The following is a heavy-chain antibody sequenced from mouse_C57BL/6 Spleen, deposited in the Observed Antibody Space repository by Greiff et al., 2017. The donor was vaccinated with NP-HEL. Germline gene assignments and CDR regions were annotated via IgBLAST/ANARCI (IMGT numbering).Heavy chain of an antibody. CDR1: GFTFSDYG. J-gene: IGHJ4*01. Sequence: EVQLVESGGGLVKPGGSLKLSCAASGFTFSDYGMHWVRQAPEKGLEWVAYISSGSSTIYYADTVKGRFTISRDNAKNTLFLQMTSLRSEDTAMYYCARSAYDYDGYAMDYWGQGTSVTVSS. V-gene: IGHV5-17*01. CDR2: ISSGSSTI. CDR3: ARSAYDYDGYAMDY. D-gene: IGHD2-4*01.